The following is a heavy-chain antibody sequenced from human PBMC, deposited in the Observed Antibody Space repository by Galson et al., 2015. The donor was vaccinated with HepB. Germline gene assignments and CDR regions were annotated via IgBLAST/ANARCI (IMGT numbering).Heavy chain of an antibody. CDR3: ARDGYDFWSTYYTPYYFDY. CDR1: GDTFSNYA. V-gene: IGHV1-69*10. CDR2: IIPKLNMA. Sequence: SVKVSCKASGDTFSNYAFSWVRQAPGQGLEWMGGIIPKLNMADYAHKFQGRVTITADTSTNTAYMELSSLRSDDTAVYYCARDGYDFWSTYYTPYYFDYWGQGTLVTVSS. J-gene: IGHJ4*02. D-gene: IGHD3-3*01.